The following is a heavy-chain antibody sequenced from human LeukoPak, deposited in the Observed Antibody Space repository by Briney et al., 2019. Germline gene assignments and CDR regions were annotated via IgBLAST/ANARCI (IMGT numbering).Heavy chain of an antibody. Sequence: SETLSLTCTVSGGSISSGGYYWSWIRQHPGKGLEWIGYIYYSGSTYYNPSLKSRVTISVDTSKNQFSLKLSSVTAADTAVYYCARSARRGYSYGSALDYWGQGTLVTVSS. CDR3: ARSARRGYSYGSALDY. V-gene: IGHV4-31*03. CDR2: IYYSGST. J-gene: IGHJ4*02. D-gene: IGHD5-18*01. CDR1: GGSISSGGYY.